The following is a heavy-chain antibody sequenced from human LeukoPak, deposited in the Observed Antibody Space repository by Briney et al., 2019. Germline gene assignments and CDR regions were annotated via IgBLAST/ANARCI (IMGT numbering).Heavy chain of an antibody. CDR3: AKDANYYDSSGYFIPFDY. Sequence: PGGSRRLSCAASGFTFSRFAMTWVRQVPGRGLEWVSTISGNGHRTYYADSVKGRFSVSRYNSKNILCLQMDSLRADDSALYYCAKDANYYDSSGYFIPFDYWGQGTLVTVSS. J-gene: IGHJ4*02. V-gene: IGHV3-23*01. D-gene: IGHD3-22*01. CDR2: ISGNGHRT. CDR1: GFTFSRFA.